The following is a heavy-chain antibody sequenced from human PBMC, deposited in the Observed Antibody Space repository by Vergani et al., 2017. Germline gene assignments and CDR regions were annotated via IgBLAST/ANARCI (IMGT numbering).Heavy chain of an antibody. CDR1: GLMFNNYG. D-gene: IGHD3-22*01. V-gene: IGHV3-30*18. J-gene: IGHJ4*02. CDR3: VNGYYYDQSGLASFDY. Sequence: QVQLVESGGGVVQPGRSLRLSCETSGLMFNNYGMHWVRQAPGKGLEWVAVISSDGSNKHYASSVKGRFTISRYNSQNTLYLQMDSLTAEDTAIYFCVNGYYYDQSGLASFDYWGQGTLVTVSS. CDR2: ISSDGSNK.